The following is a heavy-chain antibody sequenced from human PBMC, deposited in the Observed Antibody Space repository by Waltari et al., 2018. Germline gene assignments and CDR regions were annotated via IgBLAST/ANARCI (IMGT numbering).Heavy chain of an antibody. CDR2: SYYSGGT. J-gene: IGHJ4*02. CDR3: ASQRFGELFPPFY. V-gene: IGHV4-39*01. D-gene: IGHD3-10*01. Sequence: QLQLQESGPGLVKPSETLSLTCTVSGGSISSSSYYWGWIRQPPGKGLEWIGSSYYSGGTSYTPSLNSRVTISVDTAKNQFSLKLSSVTAADTAVYYCASQRFGELFPPFYWGQGTLVTVSS. CDR1: GGSISSSSYY.